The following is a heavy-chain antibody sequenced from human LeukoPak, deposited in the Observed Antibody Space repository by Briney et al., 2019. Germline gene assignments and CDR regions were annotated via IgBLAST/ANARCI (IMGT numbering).Heavy chain of an antibody. J-gene: IGHJ4*02. CDR3: AASPYDFWSGSSGGMDY. Sequence: ASVKVSFKVSGYTLTELSTHWVRQAPGKGLEWMGGFDPEDGETIYAQKFQGRVTMTEDTSTDTAYMELSSLRSEDTAVYYCAASPYDFWSGSSGGMDYWGQGTLVTVSS. D-gene: IGHD3-3*01. V-gene: IGHV1-24*01. CDR1: GYTLTELS. CDR2: FDPEDGET.